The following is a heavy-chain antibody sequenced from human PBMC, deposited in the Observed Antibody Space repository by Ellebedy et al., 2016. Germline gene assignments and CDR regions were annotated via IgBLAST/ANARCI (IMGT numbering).Heavy chain of an antibody. CDR1: GGSISSYQ. Sequence: SETLSLXXTVSGGSISSYQWSWIRQPAGKGLEWIGRIYSNGSTNNPSLKSRVTMSVDTAKNQFSLKLSSVTAADTAVYYCARENVVVAFEAGYYYYYMDIWGKGTTVTVSS. CDR3: ARENVVVAFEAGYYYYYMDI. D-gene: IGHD2-2*01. J-gene: IGHJ6*03. CDR2: IYSNGST. V-gene: IGHV4-4*07.